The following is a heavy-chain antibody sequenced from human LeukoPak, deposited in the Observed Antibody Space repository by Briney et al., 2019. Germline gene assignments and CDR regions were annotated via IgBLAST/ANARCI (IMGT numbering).Heavy chain of an antibody. V-gene: IGHV3-64*01. CDR1: GFTFSSYA. J-gene: IGHJ4*02. D-gene: IGHD4-23*01. CDR3: VTGGNRYFDY. CDR2: ISSNGGST. Sequence: QPGGSLRLSCAASGFTFSSYAMHWVRQAPGKGLEYVSAISSNGGSTYYANSVKGRFTISRDNSKNTLHLQMNSLRTEDTAVYYCVTGGNRYFDYWGQGTLVTVSS.